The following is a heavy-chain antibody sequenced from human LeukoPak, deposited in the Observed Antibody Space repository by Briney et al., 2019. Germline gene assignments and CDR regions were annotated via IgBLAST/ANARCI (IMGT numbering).Heavy chain of an antibody. Sequence: SETLSLTCTVPGGSISSSSYYWGWIRQPPGKGLEWIGRIYYSGSTYYNPSLKSRVTISVDTSKTQFSLKLSSVTAADTAVYHCARLRLDDPYYFDYWGQGTLVTVSS. CDR3: ARLRLDDPYYFDY. CDR1: GGSISSSSYY. D-gene: IGHD1-1*01. V-gene: IGHV4-39*01. J-gene: IGHJ4*02. CDR2: IYYSGST.